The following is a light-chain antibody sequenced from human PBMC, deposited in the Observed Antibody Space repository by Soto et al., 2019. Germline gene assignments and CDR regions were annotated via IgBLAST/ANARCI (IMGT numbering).Light chain of an antibody. CDR3: QQRSDWPPG. V-gene: IGKV3-11*01. CDR2: DAS. Sequence: VLTQSPGTLSLSPGERATLSCRASQSISNSLAWYQQQPGQAPRLLIYDASNRATGIPARFSGSGSGTDFTLSISSLEPEDFAVYYCQQRSDWPPGFGQGTRLENK. J-gene: IGKJ5*01. CDR1: QSISNS.